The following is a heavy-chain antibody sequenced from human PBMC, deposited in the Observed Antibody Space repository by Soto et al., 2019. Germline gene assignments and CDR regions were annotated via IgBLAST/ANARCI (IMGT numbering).Heavy chain of an antibody. CDR1: GGTFSSYA. CDR2: IIPIFGTA. D-gene: IGHD3-3*01. V-gene: IGHV1-69*01. CDR3: ARPQGGKSGYPYYYGMDV. Sequence: QVQLVQSGAEVKKPGSSVKVSCKASGGTFSSYAISWVRQAPGQGLEWMGGIIPIFGTANYAQKYQGRVTITADESTSTAYMELSSLRSEDTAVYYCARPQGGKSGYPYYYGMDVWGQGTTVTVSS. J-gene: IGHJ6*02.